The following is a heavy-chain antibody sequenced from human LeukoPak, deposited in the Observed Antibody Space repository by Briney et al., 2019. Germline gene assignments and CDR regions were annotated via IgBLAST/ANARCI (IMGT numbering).Heavy chain of an antibody. CDR2: IYSGGST. J-gene: IGHJ4*02. CDR1: GFTVSSNY. Sequence: GGSLRLSCAASGFTVSSNYMSWVRQAPGKGLEWVSVIYSGGSTYYADSVKGRFTISRDNSKNTLYLQMNSLRAEGTAVYYCASTHIALQDYCSGGSCYEYYFDYWGQGTLVTVSS. D-gene: IGHD2-15*01. V-gene: IGHV3-53*01. CDR3: ASTHIALQDYCSGGSCYEYYFDY.